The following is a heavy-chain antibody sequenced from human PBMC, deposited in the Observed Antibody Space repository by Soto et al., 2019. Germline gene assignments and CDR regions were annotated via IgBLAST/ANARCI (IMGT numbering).Heavy chain of an antibody. J-gene: IGHJ4*02. D-gene: IGHD1-1*01. CDR3: ARGGNAINS. V-gene: IGHV1-18*01. CDR2: ISAYNGNT. CDR1: GYTFTNFG. Sequence: QVQLVQSGAEVKKPGASVKVSCKASGYTFTNFGISWVRRAPGQGLEWMGWISAYNGNTNYAHKFQGRVTMTTETATRTAYMEVWGLGFADRAGNSAARGGNAINSWGQGPRVPVPP.